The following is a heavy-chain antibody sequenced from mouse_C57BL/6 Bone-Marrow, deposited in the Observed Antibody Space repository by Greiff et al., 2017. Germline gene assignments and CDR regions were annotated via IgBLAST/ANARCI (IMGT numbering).Heavy chain of an antibody. CDR1: GYTFTDYE. J-gene: IGHJ4*01. CDR2: IDPETGGT. Sequence: LQASGAELVRPGASVTLSCKASGYTFTDYEMHWVKQTPVHGLEWIGAIDPETGGTAYNQKFKGKAILTADKSSSTAYMELRSLTSEDSAVYYCTRDGYYVYYAMDYWGQGTSVTVSS. D-gene: IGHD2-3*01. V-gene: IGHV1-15*01. CDR3: TRDGYYVYYAMDY.